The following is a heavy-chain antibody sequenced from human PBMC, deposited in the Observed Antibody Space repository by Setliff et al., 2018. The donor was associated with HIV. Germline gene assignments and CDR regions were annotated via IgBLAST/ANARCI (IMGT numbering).Heavy chain of an antibody. CDR1: GGSISNYY. V-gene: IGHV4-59*08. J-gene: IGHJ6*03. Sequence: SETLSFTCTVSGGSISNYYWSWIRQPPGKGLEWIGCGYYSGSTHYDHSLKSRVSISVDASKNQFSLRLNSVTVADTAVYFCARCPSPPYCTSAICYVDYYYMDVWGTGTTVTVSS. D-gene: IGHD2-2*01. CDR2: GYYSGST. CDR3: ARCPSPPYCTSAICYVDYYYMDV.